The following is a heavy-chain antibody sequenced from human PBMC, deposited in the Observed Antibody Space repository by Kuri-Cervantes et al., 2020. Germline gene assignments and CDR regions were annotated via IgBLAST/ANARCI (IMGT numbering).Heavy chain of an antibody. V-gene: IGHV3-30*19. CDR3: ARDGATVTTTYYYGMDP. CDR1: GFTFSSYG. D-gene: IGHD4-17*01. J-gene: IGHJ5*02. Sequence: GESLKIFCAASGFTFSSYGMHWVRQAPGKGLEWVAVISYDGSNKYYADSVKGRFTVSRDNSKNTLYLQMNSLRAEDTAVYYCARDGATVTTTYYYGMDPWGQGTLVTVSS. CDR2: ISYDGSNK.